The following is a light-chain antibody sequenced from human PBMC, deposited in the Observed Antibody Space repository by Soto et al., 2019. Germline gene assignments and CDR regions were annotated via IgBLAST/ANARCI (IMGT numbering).Light chain of an antibody. Sequence: DIKITESPSSLSASVGDRDTIACRASQSISSYLNWYQQKPGKAPKLLIYAASSLQSGVPSRFSGSGSGTDFTLTISSLQPEDFATYYCQQSYSTPRTFGQGTKVDIK. CDR1: QSISSY. CDR3: QQSYSTPRT. J-gene: IGKJ1*01. CDR2: AAS. V-gene: IGKV1-39*01.